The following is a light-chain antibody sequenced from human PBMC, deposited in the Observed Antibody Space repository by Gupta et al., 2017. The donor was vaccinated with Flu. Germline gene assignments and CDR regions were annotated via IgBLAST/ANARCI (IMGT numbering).Light chain of an antibody. V-gene: IGKV3-15*01. CDR2: GAS. J-gene: IGKJ3*01. CDR3: HHYYNWPPRLT. CDR1: QSISSN. Sequence: VMTQSTVTLSVSPGIGATLCCRDSQSISSNLAWYQQKHGQPPRLLIYGASTRATCIPAMFSGSGSGTDVTLIISSLQSEDFAVYDCHHYYNWPPRLTFGPGTRVDIK.